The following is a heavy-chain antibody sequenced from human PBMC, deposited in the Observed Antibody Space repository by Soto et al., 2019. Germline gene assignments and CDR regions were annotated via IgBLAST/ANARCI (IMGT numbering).Heavy chain of an antibody. CDR2: IYPGDSDT. V-gene: IGHV5-51*01. CDR1: GYTFTTYW. Sequence: GESLKISCKASGYTFTTYWIGWVRQMPGKGLEWMGIIYPGDSDTRYSPSFQGQVIISADKSITTAYLLWSSLKASDTAMYYCARQNSNYWIDYWGQGTLVTVSS. CDR3: ARQNSNYWIDY. D-gene: IGHD4-4*01. J-gene: IGHJ4*02.